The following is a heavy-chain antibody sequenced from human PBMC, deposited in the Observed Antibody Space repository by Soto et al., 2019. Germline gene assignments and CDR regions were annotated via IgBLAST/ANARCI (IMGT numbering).Heavy chain of an antibody. J-gene: IGHJ4*02. V-gene: IGHV1-18*01. CDR1: GCTFRNFG. CDR2: ISAYNANA. CDR3: ARENSYFDY. Sequence: QIPLLQSGAEVKKPGASVKVTCKASGCTFRNFGISWVRQAPGQGLEWMGWISAYNANANYAQKFQGRLTMTADTSTSTAYMELRSLRSDDTAVYYCARENSYFDYWGQGTLVTVSS.